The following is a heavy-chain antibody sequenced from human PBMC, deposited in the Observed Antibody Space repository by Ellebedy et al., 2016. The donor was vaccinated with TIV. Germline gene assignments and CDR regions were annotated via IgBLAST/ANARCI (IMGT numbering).Heavy chain of an antibody. D-gene: IGHD3-9*01. J-gene: IGHJ4*02. CDR1: GGTFSSYA. Sequence: AASVKVSCKASGGTFSSYAISWVRQAPGQGLEWMGRIIPILGIANYAQKFQGRVTITADKSTSTAYMELSSLRSEDTAVYYRARGRYFDWLLPVWGQGTLVTVSS. CDR2: IIPILGIA. V-gene: IGHV1-69*04. CDR3: ARGRYFDWLLPV.